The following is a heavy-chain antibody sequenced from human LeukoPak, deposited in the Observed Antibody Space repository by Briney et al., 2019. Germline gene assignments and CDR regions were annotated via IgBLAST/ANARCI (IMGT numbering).Heavy chain of an antibody. CDR1: GYTFTSYG. J-gene: IGHJ6*02. D-gene: IGHD3-9*01. CDR3: ARDFEYYDILTGYGPLYGMDV. V-gene: IGHV1-18*01. CDR2: ISAYNGNT. Sequence: ASLKVSCKASGYTFTSYGISWVRQAPGQGLEWMGWISAYNGNTNYAQKLQGTVTMTPDTSTSTAYMELRSLRSDDTAVYYCARDFEYYDILTGYGPLYGMDVWGQGTTVTVSS.